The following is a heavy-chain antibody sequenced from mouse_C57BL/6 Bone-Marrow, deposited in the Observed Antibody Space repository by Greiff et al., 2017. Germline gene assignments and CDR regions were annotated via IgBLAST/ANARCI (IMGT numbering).Heavy chain of an antibody. J-gene: IGHJ3*01. V-gene: IGHV14-2*01. CDR3: AREEAYYGNPAY. Sequence: VQLQQSGAELVKPGASVKLSCTASGFNIKAYYMHWVKQRTEQGLEWIGRIDPEDGEPKYAPKFQGKATITADTSSNTAYLQLSSLTSEDTAVYYCAREEAYYGNPAYWGQGTLVTVSA. CDR2: IDPEDGEP. CDR1: GFNIKAYY. D-gene: IGHD2-10*01.